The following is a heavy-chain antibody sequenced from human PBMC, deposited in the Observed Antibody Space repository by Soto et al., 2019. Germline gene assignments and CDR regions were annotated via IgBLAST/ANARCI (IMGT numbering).Heavy chain of an antibody. CDR1: GFTFSSYA. V-gene: IGHV3-30-3*01. J-gene: IGHJ6*02. D-gene: IGHD2-2*02. CDR3: ARVPWGYCSSTSCYTRQPYGMDV. CDR2: ISYDGSNK. Sequence: GGSLRLSCAASGFTFSSYAMHWVRQAPGKGLEWVAVISYDGSNKYYADSVKGPFTISRDNSKNTLYLQMNSLRAEDTAVYYCARVPWGYCSSTSCYTRQPYGMDVWGQGTTVTVSS.